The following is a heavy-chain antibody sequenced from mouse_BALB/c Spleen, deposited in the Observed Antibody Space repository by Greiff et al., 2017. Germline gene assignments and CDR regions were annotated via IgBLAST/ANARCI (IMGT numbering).Heavy chain of an antibody. Sequence: QVQLQQSGPELVKPGASVKMSCKASGYAFTNYLIEWVKQRPGQGLEWIGVINPGSGGTNYNEKFKGKATLTADKSSSTAYMQLSSLTSDDSAVYFCARWGITLYAMDYWGQGTSVTVSS. J-gene: IGHJ4*01. CDR3: ARWGITLYAMDY. CDR2: INPGSGGT. D-gene: IGHD2-4*01. V-gene: IGHV1-54*01. CDR1: GYAFTNYL.